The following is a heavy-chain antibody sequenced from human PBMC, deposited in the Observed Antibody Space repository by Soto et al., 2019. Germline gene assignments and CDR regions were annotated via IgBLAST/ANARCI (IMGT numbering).Heavy chain of an antibody. CDR3: ARGRFDYIWGSPAPYLDY. CDR2: IYNSAST. V-gene: IGHV4-59*01. CDR1: GDSISPYQ. Sequence: SETLSLTCTVSGDSISPYQWTWIRQPPGKGLEWIGYIYNSASTKYNPPLKSRVTISVDTSKNQFSLKLSSVTAADTAVYYCARGRFDYIWGSPAPYLDYWGQGALVTVS. J-gene: IGHJ4*02. D-gene: IGHD3-16*01.